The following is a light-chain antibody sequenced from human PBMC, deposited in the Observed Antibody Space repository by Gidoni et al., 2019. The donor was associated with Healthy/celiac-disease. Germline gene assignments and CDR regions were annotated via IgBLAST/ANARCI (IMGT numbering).Light chain of an antibody. J-gene: IGKJ4*01. Sequence: DIVLTQSPGTLSLSPGERATLSCRASQSVSSSYLAWYQQKPGQAPRLLIYGASSRATGIPDRFSGSGSGTDFTLTISRLEPEDFAVYYCQQYGSSRGLLTFGGGTKVEIK. V-gene: IGKV3-20*01. CDR3: QQYGSSRGLLT. CDR2: GAS. CDR1: QSVSSSY.